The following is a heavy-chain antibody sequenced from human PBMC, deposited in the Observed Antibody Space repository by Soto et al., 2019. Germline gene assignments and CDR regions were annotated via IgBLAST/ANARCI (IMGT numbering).Heavy chain of an antibody. V-gene: IGHV4-59*01. J-gene: IGHJ3*01. CDR1: GGSISSYY. CDR2: IYYSGST. Sequence: QVQLQESGPGLVKPSETLSLTCTVSGGSISSYYWSWIRQPPGKGLEWIGYIYYSGSTNYNPSLKSRVTRSVDTSKNQFSRKLISVTAADTAVYYCARVWGGAFDFWGQGTMVTVSS. D-gene: IGHD3-10*01. CDR3: ARVWGGAFDF.